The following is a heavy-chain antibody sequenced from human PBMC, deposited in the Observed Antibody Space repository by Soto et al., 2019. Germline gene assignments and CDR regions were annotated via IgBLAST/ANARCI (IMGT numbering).Heavy chain of an antibody. Sequence: GASVKVSCKASRGTFSSYAISWVRQAPGQGLEWMGGIIPIFGTANYAQKFQGRVTITADESTSTAYMELSSLRSEDTAVYYCARAAQENYYYYGMDVWGQGTTVTVSS. CDR1: RGTFSSYA. CDR3: ARAAQENYYYYGMDV. V-gene: IGHV1-69*13. D-gene: IGHD2-15*01. J-gene: IGHJ6*02. CDR2: IIPIFGTA.